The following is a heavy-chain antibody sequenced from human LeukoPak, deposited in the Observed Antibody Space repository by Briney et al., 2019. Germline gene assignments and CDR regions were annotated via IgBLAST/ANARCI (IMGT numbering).Heavy chain of an antibody. CDR3: ARDDCSSISCYHNWFDP. Sequence: GGSLRLSCAASGFTFSSYWMSRVRQAPGKGLEWVANIKQDGSEKYYVDSVKGRFTISRDNAKNSLYLQMNSLRAEDTAVYYCARDDCSSISCYHNWFDPWGQGTLVTVSS. J-gene: IGHJ5*02. D-gene: IGHD2-2*01. CDR1: GFTFSSYW. V-gene: IGHV3-7*01. CDR2: IKQDGSEK.